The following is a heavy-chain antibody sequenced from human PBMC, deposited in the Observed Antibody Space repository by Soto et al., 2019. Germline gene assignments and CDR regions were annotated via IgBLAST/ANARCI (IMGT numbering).Heavy chain of an antibody. Sequence: QITLKESGTTLVKPTQTLTLTCTFSGFSLSTSGVGVGWIRQPPGKALEWLALIYWDDDKRYSPSLKSRLTITKDNSKNQVVLTMTNMDPVDTATYYCAHRKPTGDFDYWGQGTLVTVSS. CDR1: GFSLSTSGVG. D-gene: IGHD7-27*01. V-gene: IGHV2-5*02. CDR3: AHRKPTGDFDY. CDR2: IYWDDDK. J-gene: IGHJ4*02.